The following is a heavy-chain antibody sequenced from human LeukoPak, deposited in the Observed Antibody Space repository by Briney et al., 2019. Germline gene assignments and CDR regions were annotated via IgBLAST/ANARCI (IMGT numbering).Heavy chain of an antibody. Sequence: GGSLRLSCAASGFTFRSYRMSWVRQAPGKGLEWVAVIWYDGSNKYYADSVKGRFTISRDNSKNTLYLQMNSLRAEDTAVYYCARDYRRFGESNWFDPWGQGTLVTVSS. J-gene: IGHJ5*02. V-gene: IGHV3-33*08. CDR3: ARDYRRFGESNWFDP. CDR1: GFTFRSYR. CDR2: IWYDGSNK. D-gene: IGHD3-10*01.